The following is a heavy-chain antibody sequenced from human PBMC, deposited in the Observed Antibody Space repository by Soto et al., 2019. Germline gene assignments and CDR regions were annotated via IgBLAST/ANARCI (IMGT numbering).Heavy chain of an antibody. CDR2: IKSKTDGGTT. D-gene: IGHD6-19*01. CDR1: GFTFSNAW. Sequence: GGSLRLSCAASGFTFSNAWMSWVRQAPGKGLEWVGRIKSKTDGGTTDYAAPVKGRFTISRDDSKNTLYLQMNSLKTEDTAVYYCTTGVAVAGPLFGYWGQGTLVTVSS. CDR3: TTGVAVAGPLFGY. V-gene: IGHV3-15*01. J-gene: IGHJ4*02.